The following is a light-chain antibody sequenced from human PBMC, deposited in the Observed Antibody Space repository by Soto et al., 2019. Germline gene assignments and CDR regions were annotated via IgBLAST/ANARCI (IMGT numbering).Light chain of an antibody. J-gene: IGLJ2*01. CDR3: SSYTSSSTGV. Sequence: QSVLTQPASVSGSPGQSITISCTGTSSDVGGYNYVSWYQQHPGKAPKLMIYDVSNRPSAVSNRFSGSKSGNTASLSISGRQAEDEADYYCSSYTSSSTGVFGGGTKLTVL. V-gene: IGLV2-14*01. CDR1: SSDVGGYNY. CDR2: DVS.